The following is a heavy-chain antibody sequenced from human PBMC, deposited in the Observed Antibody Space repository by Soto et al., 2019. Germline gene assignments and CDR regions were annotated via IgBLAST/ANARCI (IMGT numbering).Heavy chain of an antibody. CDR1: GDSVSSNSAG. J-gene: IGHJ6*02. Sequence: SQTVSLTCVISGDSVSSNSAGWNWIRQSPSRGLEWLGRTYYKSKWNNDYALSVQSRITIYPDTSKNQFSLHLYSVTPEDTAVYYCTGITWFRGMDVWGQGTPVTVSS. D-gene: IGHD3-10*01. V-gene: IGHV6-1*01. CDR2: TYYKSKWNN. CDR3: TGITWFRGMDV.